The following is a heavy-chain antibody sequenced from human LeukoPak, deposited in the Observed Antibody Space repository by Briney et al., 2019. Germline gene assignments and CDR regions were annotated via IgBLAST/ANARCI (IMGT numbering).Heavy chain of an antibody. Sequence: ASVKVSCKASGYTFTSYGISWVRQAPGQGLEWMGWISAYNGNTNYAQKFQGWVTMTRDTSISTAYMELSRLRSDDTAVYYCARELLWFGEPYYYYGMDVWGQGTTVTVSS. CDR1: GYTFTSYG. CDR2: ISAYNGNT. V-gene: IGHV1-18*01. J-gene: IGHJ6*02. D-gene: IGHD3-10*01. CDR3: ARELLWFGEPYYYYGMDV.